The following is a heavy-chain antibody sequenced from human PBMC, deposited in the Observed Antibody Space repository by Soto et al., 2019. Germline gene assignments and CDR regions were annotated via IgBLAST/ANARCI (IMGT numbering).Heavy chain of an antibody. V-gene: IGHV4-39*01. D-gene: IGHD1-20*01. Sequence: QLQLQESGPGLVKSSETLSLTCSVSGASVSRSHYWGWIRQPPGKGLEWIGSVSYSGSPYYSPSFKSRITISVDTSNNPFSLRVRSVTATDTAVYFCARHYNTGAFFYYWGQGKLVTVSS. CDR1: GASVSRSHY. CDR3: ARHYNTGAFFYY. CDR2: VSYSGSP. J-gene: IGHJ4*02.